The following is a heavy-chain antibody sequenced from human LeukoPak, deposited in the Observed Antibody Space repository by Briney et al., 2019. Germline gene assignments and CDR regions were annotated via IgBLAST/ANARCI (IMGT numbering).Heavy chain of an antibody. Sequence: ASVKVSCKASGYTFTGYYMHWVRQAPGQGLEWMGRINPNSGGTTYAQKFQGRVTMTRDTSISTAYMELSRLRSDDTAVYYCASEDYDFWSGYYTRRNWGQGTLVTVSS. V-gene: IGHV1-2*06. J-gene: IGHJ4*02. CDR3: ASEDYDFWSGYYTRRN. D-gene: IGHD3-3*01. CDR1: GYTFTGYY. CDR2: INPNSGGT.